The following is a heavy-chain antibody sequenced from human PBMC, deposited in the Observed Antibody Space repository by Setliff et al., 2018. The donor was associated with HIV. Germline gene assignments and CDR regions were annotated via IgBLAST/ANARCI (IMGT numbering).Heavy chain of an antibody. Sequence: TSETLSLTCAVYGESFSGYYWSWIRQPPGEGLEWIGEINHSGSTNYNPSLKSRVTISVDTSKNQFSLKLTSVTAADTAVYYCARDPKHSSSGDLEYWSQGTLVTVSS. D-gene: IGHD3-22*01. J-gene: IGHJ4*02. V-gene: IGHV4-34*01. CDR2: INHSGST. CDR3: ARDPKHSSSGDLEY. CDR1: GESFSGYY.